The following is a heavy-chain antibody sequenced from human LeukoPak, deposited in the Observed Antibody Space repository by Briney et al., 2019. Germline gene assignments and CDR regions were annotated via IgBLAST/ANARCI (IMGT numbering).Heavy chain of an antibody. V-gene: IGHV3-64*01. Sequence: PGGSLRLSCAASGFTFSSYAMHWVRQAPGKGLEYVSAISSNGGSTYYANSVRGRFTISRDSSKNTLYLQMGSLRAEDMAVYYCARNRGTVTSDAFDIWGQGTMVTVSS. CDR3: ARNRGTVTSDAFDI. CDR2: ISSNGGST. CDR1: GFTFSSYA. J-gene: IGHJ3*02. D-gene: IGHD4-17*01.